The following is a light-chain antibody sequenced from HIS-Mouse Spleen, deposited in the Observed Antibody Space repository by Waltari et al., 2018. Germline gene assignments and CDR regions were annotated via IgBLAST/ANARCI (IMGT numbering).Light chain of an antibody. Sequence: QSALTQPASVSGSPGQSITISCPRTSSDFGGYNYVSWYQQHPGKAPKLMIYDVSNRPSGVSNRFSGSKSGNTASLTISGLQAEDEADYYCSSYTSSSTLRVFGGGTKLTVL. V-gene: IGLV2-14*03. CDR1: SSDFGGYNY. CDR3: SSYTSSSTLRV. CDR2: DVS. J-gene: IGLJ3*02.